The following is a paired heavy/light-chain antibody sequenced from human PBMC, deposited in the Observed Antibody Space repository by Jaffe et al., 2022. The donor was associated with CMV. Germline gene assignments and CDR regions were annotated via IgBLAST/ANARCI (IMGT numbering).Heavy chain of an antibody. D-gene: IGHD3-3*01. Sequence: EGQLVESGGGLVQPGGSLRLSCAASGFTLSTNWMTWVRQAPAKGLEWVANINQAGSETNYVDSVKGRFTISRDNTKNSLFLQMNSLTAEDTAVYYCARHQSISGVVIMGAFDIWGQGTMVTVSS. CDR1: GFTLSTNW. V-gene: IGHV3-7*01. CDR2: INQAGSET. J-gene: IGHJ3*02. CDR3: ARHQSISGVVIMGAFDI.
Light chain of an antibody. CDR3: QQYNSFSGLT. Sequence: DIQMTQSPSTLPASVGDRVTISCRASQSVRYWLAWYQQKPGKAPKLLIYQSSSLEGGVPSRFSGSGSGTEFTLTISSLQPDDFATYYCQQYNSFSGLTFGGGTKVEIK. V-gene: IGKV1-5*03. CDR1: QSVRYW. J-gene: IGKJ4*01. CDR2: QSS.